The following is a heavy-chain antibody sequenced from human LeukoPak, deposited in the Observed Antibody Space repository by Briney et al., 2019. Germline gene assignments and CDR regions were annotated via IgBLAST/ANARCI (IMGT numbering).Heavy chain of an antibody. V-gene: IGHV5-51*01. CDR1: GYSFTNYW. J-gene: IGHJ5*02. CDR2: IYPGDSNT. Sequence: GESLKISCKGSGYSFTNYWIGWVRQMPGRGLEYMGFIYPGDSNTRYSPSFQGQVTISADKSISTAYLQWSSLKASDTAMYYCARHRISDYDSGVSWFDPWGQGTLVTVSS. CDR3: ARHRISDYDSGVSWFDP. D-gene: IGHD5-12*01.